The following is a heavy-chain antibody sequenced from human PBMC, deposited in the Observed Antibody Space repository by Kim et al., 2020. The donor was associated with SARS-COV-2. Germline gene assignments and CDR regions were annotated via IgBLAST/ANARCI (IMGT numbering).Heavy chain of an antibody. J-gene: IGHJ4*02. Sequence: GGSLRLSCSASGFTFSSYAMHWVRQAPGKGLEYVSAISSNGGSTYYADSVKGRFTISRDNSKNTLYLQMSSLRAEDTAVYYCVKERYGSGIFRQTQSPDFDYWGQGTLVTVSS. V-gene: IGHV3-64D*06. CDR1: GFTFSSYA. CDR3: VKERYGSGIFRQTQSPDFDY. CDR2: ISSNGGST. D-gene: IGHD3-10*01.